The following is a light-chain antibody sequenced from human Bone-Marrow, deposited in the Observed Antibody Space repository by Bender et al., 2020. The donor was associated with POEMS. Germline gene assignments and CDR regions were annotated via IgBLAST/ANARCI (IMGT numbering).Light chain of an antibody. Sequence: QSALTQPASVSGSPGQSITISCTGTSSDVGNYNLVSWYRQYPGEAPKLMIYEGSKRPSGVSNRFSGSKSGNTASLTISGLQAEDEADYYCCSYAGSRTYAFGTGTAVSVL. CDR2: EGS. CDR3: CSYAGSRTYA. J-gene: IGLJ1*01. CDR1: SSDVGNYNL. V-gene: IGLV2-23*01.